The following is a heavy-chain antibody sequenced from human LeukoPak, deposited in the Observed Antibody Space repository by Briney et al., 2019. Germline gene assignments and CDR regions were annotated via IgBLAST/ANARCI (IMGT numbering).Heavy chain of an antibody. J-gene: IGHJ6*03. D-gene: IGHD1-26*01. Sequence: GGSLRLSCAASAFSFSNYNMNWVRQAPGKGLEWVSSITSSGSYIYYADSVKGRFTISRDNAKNSLYLQLNSLRAEDTAVYYCARDPYSRSYSDYYYYYMDVWGKGTTVTVSS. CDR1: AFSFSNYN. V-gene: IGHV3-21*01. CDR3: ARDPYSRSYSDYYYYYMDV. CDR2: ITSSGSYI.